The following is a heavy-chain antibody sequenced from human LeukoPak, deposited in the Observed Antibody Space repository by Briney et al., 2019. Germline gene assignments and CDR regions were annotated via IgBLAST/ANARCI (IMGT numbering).Heavy chain of an antibody. CDR3: AKDRPAPMYSYLGGY. V-gene: IGHV3-23*01. J-gene: IGHJ4*02. CDR2: ISGSGGST. D-gene: IGHD2-2*01. CDR1: GFTFSSYG. Sequence: GGTLRLSCAASGFTFSSYGMSWVRQAPGKGLEWVSAISGSGGSTYYADSVKGRFTISRDNSKNTLYLQMNSLRAEDTAVYYCAKDRPAPMYSYLGGYWGQGTLVTVSS.